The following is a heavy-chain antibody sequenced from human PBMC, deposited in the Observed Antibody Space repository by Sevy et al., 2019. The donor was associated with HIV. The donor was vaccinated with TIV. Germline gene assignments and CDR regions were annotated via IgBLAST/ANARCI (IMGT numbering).Heavy chain of an antibody. D-gene: IGHD6-13*01. CDR1: GFTFNNYA. CDR2: ISGGGGGT. J-gene: IGHJ2*01. CDR3: AKHYIHDIADGWYFDL. V-gene: IGHV3-23*01. Sequence: SGYLRLSCAASGFTFNNYAMSWVRQAPGKGLEGKGLEWVSTISGGGGGTYYADSVRGRFTISRDNSKNTLYLQVNSLRFGDTAVYYCAKHYIHDIADGWYFDLWGRSTLVTVSS.